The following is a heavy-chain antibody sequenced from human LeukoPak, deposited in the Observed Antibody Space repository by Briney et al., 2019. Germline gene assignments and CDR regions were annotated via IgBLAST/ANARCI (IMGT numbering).Heavy chain of an antibody. CDR2: INSDGINT. D-gene: IGHD3-10*01. J-gene: IGHJ4*02. Sequence: GGSLRLSCAASGFTFSNYWMHWVRQAPGKGLVWVSRINSDGINTSYADSVKGRFTISRDNAKNSLYLQMNSLRAEDTAVYYCARERRYYYGSGSYYKGYFDYWGQGTLVTVSS. V-gene: IGHV3-74*01. CDR1: GFTFSNYW. CDR3: ARERRYYYGSGSYYKGYFDY.